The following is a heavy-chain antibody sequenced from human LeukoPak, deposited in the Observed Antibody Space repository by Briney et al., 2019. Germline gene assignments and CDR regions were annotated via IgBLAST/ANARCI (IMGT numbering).Heavy chain of an antibody. D-gene: IGHD3-22*01. CDR2: IHTSGST. J-gene: IGHJ4*02. Sequence: SETLSLTCSVSGGSIRSTTYYWGWIRQPPGKGLEWIGRIHTSGSTNYKPSLKSRVTISVDTSKNQFSLKLSSVTAADTAVYYCARVGPGAMIAEDYWGQGTLVTVSS. V-gene: IGHV4-61*05. CDR3: ARVGPGAMIAEDY. CDR1: GGSIRSTTYY.